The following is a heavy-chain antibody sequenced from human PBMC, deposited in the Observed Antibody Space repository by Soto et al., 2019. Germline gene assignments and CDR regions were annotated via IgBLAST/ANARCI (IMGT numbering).Heavy chain of an antibody. Sequence: PWESXRLSCSSSGVPFSDAGIIWFRHPPGKGLGLVGRIKSNTDGLATDYAAPVKGRFTISRDDSKNKLYLQMNSLTTADTAVYYCTTDPSFEEAYCSSGRCYRSYAMDVWGQGTTVTVSS. J-gene: IGHJ6*02. D-gene: IGHD2-15*01. CDR2: IKSNTDGLAT. CDR3: TTDPSFEEAYCSSGRCYRSYAMDV. V-gene: IGHV3-15*01. CDR1: GVPFSDAG.